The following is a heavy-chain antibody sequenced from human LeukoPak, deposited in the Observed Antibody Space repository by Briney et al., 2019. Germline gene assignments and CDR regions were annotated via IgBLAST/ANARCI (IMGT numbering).Heavy chain of an antibody. CDR3: ARRGTYNWYFDL. V-gene: IGHV4-59*08. Sequence: SETLSLTCTVSGGSISSYYWRWIRQPPGNGLEWIGYIYYSGSTNYNPSLKSRVTISVDTSKNQFSLKLSSVTAADTAVYYCARRGTYNWYFDLWGRGTLVTVSS. CDR1: GGSISSYY. CDR2: IYYSGST. J-gene: IGHJ2*01. D-gene: IGHD1-1*01.